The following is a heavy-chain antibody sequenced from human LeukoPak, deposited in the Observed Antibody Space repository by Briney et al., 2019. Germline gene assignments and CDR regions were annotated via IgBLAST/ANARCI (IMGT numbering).Heavy chain of an antibody. CDR3: ARISNITSGSWYNYYYYGMDVVTDV. CDR2: ISAYNGNT. D-gene: IGHD6-13*01. V-gene: IGHV1-18*01. J-gene: IGHJ6*02. CDR1: GYTFTSYG. Sequence: ASVKVSRKASGYTFTSYGISWVRQAPGQGLEWMGWISAYNGNTNYAQKLQGRVTMTTDTSTSTAYMELRSLRSDDTAVYYCARISNITSGSWYNYYYYGMDVVTDVWGQGTTVTVSS.